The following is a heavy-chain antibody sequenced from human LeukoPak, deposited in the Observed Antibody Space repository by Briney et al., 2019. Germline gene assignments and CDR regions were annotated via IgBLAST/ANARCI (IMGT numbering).Heavy chain of an antibody. V-gene: IGHV1-69*04. CDR1: GGTFSSYA. CDR2: IIPILGIA. D-gene: IGHD6-19*01. CDR3: ARDLGIAVAGQTPGYYYYGMDV. J-gene: IGHJ6*02. Sequence: ASVKVSCKASGGTFSSYAISWVRQAPGQGLEWMGRIIPILGIANYAQKFQGRVTITADKSTSTAYMELSSLRSEDTAVYYCARDLGIAVAGQTPGYYYYGMDVWGQGTTVTVSS.